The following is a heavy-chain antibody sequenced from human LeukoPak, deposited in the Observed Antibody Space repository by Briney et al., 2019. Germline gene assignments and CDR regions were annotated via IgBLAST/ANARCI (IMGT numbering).Heavy chain of an antibody. V-gene: IGHV2-5*01. J-gene: IGHJ4*02. D-gene: IGHD3-9*01. Sequence: KSVPTRVKPTQTLTLTCTFSGFSLSTMGVGVGWFRHPPGKALDWFALIYWNDDKRYSPSLKSRLTITKDTSKNQVVLTMTNMDPVDTATYYCAHRRYDILTGYLNYFDYWGQGTLVTVSS. CDR2: IYWNDDK. CDR3: AHRRYDILTGYLNYFDY. CDR1: GFSLSTMGVG.